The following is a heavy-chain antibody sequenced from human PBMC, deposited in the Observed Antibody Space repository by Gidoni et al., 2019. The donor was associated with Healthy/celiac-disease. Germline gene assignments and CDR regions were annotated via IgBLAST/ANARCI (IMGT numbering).Heavy chain of an antibody. J-gene: IGHJ6*02. Sequence: QVQRVQSGAEVKKPGASVKVSCKASGYTFTSYAMHWVRQAPGQRLEWMGWINAGNGNTKYSQKFQGRVTITRDTSASTAYMELSSLRSEDTAVYYCARDPGPLHSTYYDFWSGYLGTSYQYGMDVWGQGTTVTVSS. CDR2: INAGNGNT. V-gene: IGHV1-3*01. CDR1: GYTFTSYA. CDR3: ARDPGPLHSTYYDFWSGYLGTSYQYGMDV. D-gene: IGHD3-3*01.